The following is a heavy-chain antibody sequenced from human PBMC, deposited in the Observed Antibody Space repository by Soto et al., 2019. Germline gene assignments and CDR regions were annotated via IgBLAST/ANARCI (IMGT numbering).Heavy chain of an antibody. V-gene: IGHV1-8*01. CDR3: ARGRLTRDIRFSFRAPDYYYYMDV. J-gene: IGHJ6*03. Sequence: ASVKVSCKASGYTFTSYDINWVRQATGQGLEWMGWMNPNSGNTGYAQKFQGRVTMTRNTSISTAYMELSSLRSEDTAVYYCARGRLTRDIRFSFRAPDYYYYMDVWGKGTTVTVSS. CDR2: MNPNSGNT. D-gene: IGHD3-10*01. CDR1: GYTFTSYD.